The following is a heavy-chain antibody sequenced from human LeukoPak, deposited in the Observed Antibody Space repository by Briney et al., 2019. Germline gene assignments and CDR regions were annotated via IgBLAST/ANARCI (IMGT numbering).Heavy chain of an antibody. J-gene: IGHJ4*02. V-gene: IGHV3-7*01. D-gene: IGHD1-26*01. Sequence: GGSLRLSCAASGFTFRNYAMHWVRQAPGKGLEWVANIKQDGSEKYYVDSVKGRFTISRDNAKNSLYLQMNSLRAEDTAVYYCARLGGGSYYDFDYWGQGTLVTVSS. CDR3: ARLGGGSYYDFDY. CDR2: IKQDGSEK. CDR1: GFTFRNYA.